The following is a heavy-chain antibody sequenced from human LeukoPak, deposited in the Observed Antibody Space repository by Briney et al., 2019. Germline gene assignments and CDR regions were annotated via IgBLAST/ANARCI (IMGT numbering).Heavy chain of an antibody. CDR3: ARVLWPLPEYHYYFDY. J-gene: IGHJ4*01. CDR1: GASFSSGDYY. Sequence: SQTLSLTCTVSGASFSSGDYYWSWIRQHPGKGLEWIGYIYYSGSSYPNPSLKSRVTMSVDTSKNQFSLKLSSVTAADTAVYYCARVLWPLPEYHYYFDYWGQGTLVTVSS. V-gene: IGHV4-31*03. CDR2: IYYSGSS. D-gene: IGHD2-21*01.